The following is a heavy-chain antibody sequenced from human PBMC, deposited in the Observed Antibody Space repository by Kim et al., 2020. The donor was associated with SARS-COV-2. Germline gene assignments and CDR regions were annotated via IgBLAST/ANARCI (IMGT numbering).Heavy chain of an antibody. D-gene: IGHD6-19*01. CDR2: SIRLIGSP. Sequence: SVKVSCKASGGTIKEFAISWVRQAPGQGLEWIGGSIRLIGSPDYAQKFEGRVTITADKYTDTIYLDVRGLTPDDTAVYYCAKSPRTYRCGWYQKVHY. CDR3: AKSPRTYRCGWYQKVHY. J-gene: IGHJ4*01. CDR1: GGTIKEFA. V-gene: IGHV1-69*06.